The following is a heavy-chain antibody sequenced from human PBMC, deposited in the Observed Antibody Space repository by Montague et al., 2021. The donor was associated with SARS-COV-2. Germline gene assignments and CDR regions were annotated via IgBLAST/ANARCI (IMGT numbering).Heavy chain of an antibody. J-gene: IGHJ4*02. D-gene: IGHD3-3*01. CDR1: GFTFSSYA. CDR2: ISGSGGST. Sequence: SRRLSCAASGFTFSSYAMSWVRQAPGKGLEWVSAISGSGGSTYYADSVKGRFTISRDNSKNTLYLQMNSLRAEDTAVYYCAKDQFVYDFWSGYGTIDYWGQGTLATVSS. CDR3: AKDQFVYDFWSGYGTIDY. V-gene: IGHV3-23*01.